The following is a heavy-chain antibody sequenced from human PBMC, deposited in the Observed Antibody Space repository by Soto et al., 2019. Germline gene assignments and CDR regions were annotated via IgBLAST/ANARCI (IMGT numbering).Heavy chain of an antibody. Sequence: SETLSLTCTVSGGSISSGDYYWSWIRQPPGKGLEWIGYIYYSGSTYYNPSLKSRVTISVDTSKNQFSLKLSSVTVAYTAVYYCASAQGEITIFGVVILDGFDHWGEGTLVTVSS. V-gene: IGHV4-30-4*01. CDR3: ASAQGEITIFGVVILDGFDH. D-gene: IGHD3-3*01. CDR1: GGSISSGDYY. CDR2: IYYSGST. J-gene: IGHJ5*02.